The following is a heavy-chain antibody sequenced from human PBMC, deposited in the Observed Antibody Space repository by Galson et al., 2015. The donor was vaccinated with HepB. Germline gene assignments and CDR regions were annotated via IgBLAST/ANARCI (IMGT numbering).Heavy chain of an antibody. J-gene: IGHJ4*02. CDR1: GFTFSSYC. CDR2: ISSGSVTI. CDR3: ARSRSGTYSSLDY. Sequence: SLRLSCAASGFTFSSYCMNWVRQAPGKGLEWVSYISSGSVTIYYADSVKGRLTISRDNAKNSLYLQMNSLRDEDTAVYYCARSRSGTYSSLDYWGQGTLVTVSS. V-gene: IGHV3-48*02. D-gene: IGHD1-26*01.